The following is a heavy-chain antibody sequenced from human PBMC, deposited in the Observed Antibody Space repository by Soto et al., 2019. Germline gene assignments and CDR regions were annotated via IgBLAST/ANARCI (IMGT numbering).Heavy chain of an antibody. CDR3: AREAVAGNFDY. CDR2: IYYSGST. Sequence: LSLTFTVSGGSISSGGYYWSFIRQHPGKGLEWIGYIYYSGSTYYNPSLKSRVTISVDTSKNQFSLKLSYVTAADTAVYYCAREAVAGNFDYWGQGTLVTVSS. CDR1: GGSISSGGYY. D-gene: IGHD6-19*01. V-gene: IGHV4-31*03. J-gene: IGHJ4*02.